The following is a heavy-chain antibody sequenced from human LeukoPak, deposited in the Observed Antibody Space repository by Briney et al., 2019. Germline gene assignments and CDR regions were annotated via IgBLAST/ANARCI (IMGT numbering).Heavy chain of an antibody. CDR1: GGSISSYY. Sequence: SETLSLTCTVSGGSISSYYWSWLRQPAGKGLEWIGRIYTSGSTNYNPSLKSRVTMSVDTSKNQFSLKLSSVTAADTAVYYCARDGYNWNDSNWFDPWGQGTLVTVSS. CDR3: ARDGYNWNDSNWFDP. CDR2: IYTSGST. J-gene: IGHJ5*02. V-gene: IGHV4-4*07. D-gene: IGHD1-20*01.